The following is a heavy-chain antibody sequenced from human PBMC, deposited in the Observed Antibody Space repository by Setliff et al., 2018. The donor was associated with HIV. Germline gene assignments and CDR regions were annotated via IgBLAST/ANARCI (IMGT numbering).Heavy chain of an antibody. CDR3: ASFISSSRVMPKMDV. V-gene: IGHV4-59*01. J-gene: IGHJ6*02. Sequence: SETLSLTCTVSAGAIRSYYWSWIRQSPGKGLEWIGSIYYNGITNYNPSLKSRVTVSVDTSKNQFSLKLSSVTAADTAVYYCASFISSSRVMPKMDVWGQGTTVTVSS. D-gene: IGHD6-6*01. CDR2: IYYNGIT. CDR1: AGAIRSYY.